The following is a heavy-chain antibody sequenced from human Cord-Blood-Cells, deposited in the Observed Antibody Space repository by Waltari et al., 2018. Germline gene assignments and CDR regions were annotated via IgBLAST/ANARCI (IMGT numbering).Heavy chain of an antibody. CDR2: INHSGST. Sequence: QVQLQQWGAGLLKPSETLSLTCAVYGGSFSGYYWSWIRQPPGKGLEWIGEINHSGSTNYTPSLKSRVTISVDTSKNQFSLKLSSVTAADTAVYYCARGPNYSNYWFDPWGQGTLVTVSS. J-gene: IGHJ5*02. CDR1: GGSFSGYY. D-gene: IGHD4-4*01. CDR3: ARGPNYSNYWFDP. V-gene: IGHV4-34*01.